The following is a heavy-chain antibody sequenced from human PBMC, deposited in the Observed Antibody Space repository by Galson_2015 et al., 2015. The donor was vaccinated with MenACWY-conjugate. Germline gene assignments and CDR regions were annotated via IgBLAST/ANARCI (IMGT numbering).Heavy chain of an antibody. CDR2: ISTRSST. D-gene: IGHD1-14*01. V-gene: IGHV3-11*06. CDR1: GFTFSDYY. J-gene: IGHJ4*02. Sequence: SLRLSCAASGFTFSDYYMSWVRQAPGKGLECVSYISTRSSTNYADSVQGRFTISRDNAKSSVYLQMDSLRAEDTAVYYCARFPRTPGKYPDYWGQGTPVTVSS. CDR3: ARFPRTPGKYPDY.